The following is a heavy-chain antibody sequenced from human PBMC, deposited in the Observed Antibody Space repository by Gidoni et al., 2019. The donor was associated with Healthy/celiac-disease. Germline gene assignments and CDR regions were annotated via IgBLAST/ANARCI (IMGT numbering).Heavy chain of an antibody. CDR2: ISYDGSNK. J-gene: IGHJ4*02. V-gene: IGHV3-30*04. CDR3: ARGLGTLPV. D-gene: IGHD3-16*01. CDR1: GFTFSSYA. Sequence: QVQLVESGGGVVQPGRSLRLSCAASGFTFSSYAMHWVRQAPGKGLEWVAVISYDGSNKYYADSVKGRFTISRDNSKNTLYLQMNSLRAEDTAVYYCARGLGTLPVWGQGTLVTVSS.